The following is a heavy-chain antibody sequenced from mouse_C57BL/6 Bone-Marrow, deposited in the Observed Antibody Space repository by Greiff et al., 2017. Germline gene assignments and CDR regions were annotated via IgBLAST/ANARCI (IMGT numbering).Heavy chain of an antibody. Sequence: DVKLQESGAELVRPGASVKLSCTASGFNIKDDYMHWVKQRPEQGLEWIGWIDPENGDTEYASKFQGKATITADTSSNTAYLQLSSLTSEDTAVYYCTPYLLWFAYWGQGTLVTVSA. J-gene: IGHJ3*01. CDR3: TPYLLWFAY. CDR2: IDPENGDT. D-gene: IGHD2-1*01. V-gene: IGHV14-4*01. CDR1: GFNIKDDY.